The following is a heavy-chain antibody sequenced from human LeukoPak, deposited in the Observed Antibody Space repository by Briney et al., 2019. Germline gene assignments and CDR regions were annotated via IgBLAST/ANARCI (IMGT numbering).Heavy chain of an antibody. CDR3: ARVLYHYYMDV. Sequence: SETLSLTCTVSGGSISSSSYYWGWIRQPPGKGLEWIGSIYYSGSTYYNPSLKSRVTISVDTSKNQFSLKLSSVTAADTAVYYCARVLYHYYMDVWGKGTTVTVSS. J-gene: IGHJ6*03. CDR1: GGSISSSSYY. V-gene: IGHV4-39*07. CDR2: IYYSGST.